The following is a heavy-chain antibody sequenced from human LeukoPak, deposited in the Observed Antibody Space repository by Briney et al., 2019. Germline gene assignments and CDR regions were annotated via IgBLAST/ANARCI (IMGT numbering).Heavy chain of an antibody. CDR3: GILPGSGH. CDR2: IYSGGST. V-gene: IGHV3-53*01. Sequence: PGGSLRLSCAASGFTVSHNYMTWVRQAPGKGLEWVSIIYSGGSTYYADSVKGRFTISRDNSKNTPYLQMNSLRAEDTAVYYCGILPGSGHWGQGTLVTVSS. D-gene: IGHD2-15*01. CDR1: GFTVSHNY. J-gene: IGHJ1*01.